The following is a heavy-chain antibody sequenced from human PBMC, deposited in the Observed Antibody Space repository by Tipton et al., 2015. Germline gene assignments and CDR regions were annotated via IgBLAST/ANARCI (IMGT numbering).Heavy chain of an antibody. CDR2: FYYTGST. CDR3: ARALIWSWFDP. CDR1: GGSISSSY. J-gene: IGHJ5*02. V-gene: IGHV4-59*08. Sequence: PGLVKPSETLSLTCTVSGGSISSSYWSWIRQPPGKGLEWIGYFYYTGSTNYNPSLKSRVTISVDMSKNQFSLKLSPVTAADTAVYYCARALIWSWFDPWGQGTLVVVSS. D-gene: IGHD2-8*01.